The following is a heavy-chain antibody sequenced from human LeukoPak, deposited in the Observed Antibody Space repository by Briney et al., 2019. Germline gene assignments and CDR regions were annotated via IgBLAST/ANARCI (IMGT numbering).Heavy chain of an antibody. CDR2: ISGSGGST. D-gene: IGHD6-13*01. CDR1: GFTFSSYA. J-gene: IGHJ4*02. CDR3: AKRGIAAAASFDY. Sequence: PGGSLRLSCAASGFTFSSYAMSWVGQAPGKGGEWVSAISGSGGSTYYADSVKGRFTISRDNSKNTLYLQMNSLRADDTAVYYCAKRGIAAAASFDYWGQGTLVSVSS. V-gene: IGHV3-23*01.